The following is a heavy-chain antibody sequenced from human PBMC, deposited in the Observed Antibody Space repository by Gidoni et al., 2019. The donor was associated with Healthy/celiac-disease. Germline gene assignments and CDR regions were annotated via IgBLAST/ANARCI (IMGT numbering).Heavy chain of an antibody. V-gene: IGHV3-30-3*01. Sequence: QVQLVESGGGVVQPGRSLSLSCAASGFTFSSYAMHWVRQAPGKGLEWVAVISYDGSNKYYADSVKGRFTISRDNSKNTLYLQMNSLRAEDTAVYYCARAEWDRQLFFQHWGQGTLVTVSS. CDR1: GFTFSSYA. D-gene: IGHD5-18*01. CDR2: ISYDGSNK. CDR3: ARAEWDRQLFFQH. J-gene: IGHJ1*01.